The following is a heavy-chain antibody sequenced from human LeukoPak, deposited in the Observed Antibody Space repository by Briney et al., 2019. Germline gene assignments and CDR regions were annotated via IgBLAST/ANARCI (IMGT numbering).Heavy chain of an antibody. CDR3: AREVRARGWFDP. Sequence: GGSLRLSCAGSGVTLSYAWMNWVRQAPGKGLEWVSVIYSGGSTYYADSVKGRFTISRDNSKNTLYLQMNSLRAEDTAVYYCAREVRARGWFDPWGQGTLVTVSS. J-gene: IGHJ5*02. D-gene: IGHD3-10*01. CDR1: GVTLSYAW. CDR2: IYSGGST. V-gene: IGHV3-53*01.